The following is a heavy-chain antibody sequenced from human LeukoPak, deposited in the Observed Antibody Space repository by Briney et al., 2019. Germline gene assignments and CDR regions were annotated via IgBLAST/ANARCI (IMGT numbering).Heavy chain of an antibody. Sequence: PGGSLRLSCAASGFTFSSYAMSWVRQAPGKGLEWVSAISGSGGSTYYADSVKGRFTISRDNSEKKLYLQMNSLRAEDTAVYYCAKDRHAPGRYCSSTSCLPFDPWGQGTPVTVSS. CDR2: ISGSGGST. CDR3: AKDRHAPGRYCSSTSCLPFDP. J-gene: IGHJ5*02. CDR1: GFTFSSYA. V-gene: IGHV3-23*01. D-gene: IGHD2-2*01.